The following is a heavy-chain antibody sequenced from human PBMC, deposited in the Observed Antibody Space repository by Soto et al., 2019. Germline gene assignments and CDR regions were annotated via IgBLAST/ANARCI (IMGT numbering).Heavy chain of an antibody. Sequence: GESLKISCAGSGFTFSSYSMNWVRQAPGKGLEWVSSISSSSYIYYADSVKGRFTISKDNAKNSLFLQMNSLRVEDSAVYYCARDSKPTTVTGSSFDYWGQGTLVTVSS. CDR3: ARDSKPTTVTGSSFDY. D-gene: IGHD4-17*01. CDR1: GFTFSSYS. CDR2: ISSSSYI. V-gene: IGHV3-21*01. J-gene: IGHJ4*02.